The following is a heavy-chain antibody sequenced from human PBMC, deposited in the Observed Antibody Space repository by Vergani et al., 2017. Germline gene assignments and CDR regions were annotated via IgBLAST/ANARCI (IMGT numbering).Heavy chain of an antibody. Sequence: QVQLQQWGAGLLKPSEPLSLTFAVYGGSFSGYYWSWIRQPPGKGLEWIGEINPSGSTNYNPSLKSRVTISVDTSKNQFSLKLSSVTAADTAVYYCARRREYCSGGSCLARIKRLDSWDQGTMVTVSS. CDR2: INPSGST. CDR1: GGSFSGYY. V-gene: IGHV4-34*01. CDR3: ARRREYCSGGSCLARIKRLDS. D-gene: IGHD2-15*01. J-gene: IGHJ3*02.